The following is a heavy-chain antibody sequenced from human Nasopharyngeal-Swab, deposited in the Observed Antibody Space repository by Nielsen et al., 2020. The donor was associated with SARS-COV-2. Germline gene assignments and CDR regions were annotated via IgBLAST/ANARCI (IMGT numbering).Heavy chain of an antibody. V-gene: IGHV3-23*01. J-gene: IGHJ4*02. CDR3: AKAAEGYYDILTGYSIMYYFDY. CDR1: GFTFSSYA. CDR2: INGSGGST. Sequence: GESLKISCAASGFTFSSYAMSWVRQAPGKGLEWVSAINGSGGSTYYADSVKGRFTISRDNSKNTLYLQMNSLRAEETAVYYCAKAAEGYYDILTGYSIMYYFDYWGQGTLVTVSS. D-gene: IGHD3-9*01.